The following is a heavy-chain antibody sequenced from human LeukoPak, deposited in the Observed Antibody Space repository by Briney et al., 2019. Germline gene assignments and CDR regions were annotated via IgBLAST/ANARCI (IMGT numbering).Heavy chain of an antibody. V-gene: IGHV3-30*02. J-gene: IGHJ5*02. D-gene: IGHD2-21*02. CDR2: IRNDGSKK. CDR1: GFIFGAYG. Sequence: PGGSLRLSCAASGFIFGAYGMHWVRQAPGTGLEWVAFIRNDGSKKYYADSVKGRFTISRDNSKNTLYLQMNSLRAEDTAVYYCARGPDCGGDCYDRPPTNGWFDPWGQGTLVTVSS. CDR3: ARGPDCGGDCYDRPPTNGWFDP.